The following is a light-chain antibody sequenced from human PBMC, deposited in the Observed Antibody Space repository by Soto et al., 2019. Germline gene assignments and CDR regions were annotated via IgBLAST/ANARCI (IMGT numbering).Light chain of an antibody. Sequence: EMVLTQSPGTLSLSPGERATLSCRASQSVSSNYLAWYQQKPGQAPRVLLYVASSRATGIPERFSGSGSGTDFTLTISRLEPEDFAVYYCQQYGSSPITFGQGTRLEIK. J-gene: IGKJ5*01. CDR2: VAS. CDR3: QQYGSSPIT. CDR1: QSVSSNY. V-gene: IGKV3-20*01.